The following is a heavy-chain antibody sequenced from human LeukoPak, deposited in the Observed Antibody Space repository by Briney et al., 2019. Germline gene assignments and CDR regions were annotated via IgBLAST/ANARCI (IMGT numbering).Heavy chain of an antibody. CDR3: ASVDSSGWYYFDY. J-gene: IGHJ4*02. CDR2: INAGNGNT. CDR1: GYTFTSYA. Sequence: ASVKVSCKAPGYTFTSYAMHWVRQAPGQRLEWMGWINAGNGNTKYSQKFQGRVTITRDTSASTAYMELSSLRSEDTAVYYCASVDSSGWYYFDYWGQGTLVTVSS. V-gene: IGHV1-3*01. D-gene: IGHD6-19*01.